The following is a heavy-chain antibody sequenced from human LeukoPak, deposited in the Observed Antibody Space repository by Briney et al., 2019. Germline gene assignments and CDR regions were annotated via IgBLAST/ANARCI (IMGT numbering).Heavy chain of an antibody. J-gene: IGHJ6*03. Sequence: SGGSLRLSCAASGFTFTEHSIIWVRQAPGKGLEWVSFISDISDRSSTIHYADSVKGRFTISRDNAERSVYLQMNSLRADDTAAYYCARVRGPTLKTCYMDVWGTGTTVTVSS. D-gene: IGHD3-10*01. CDR1: GFTFTEHS. V-gene: IGHV3-48*04. CDR3: ARVRGPTLKTCYMDV. CDR2: ISDRSSTI.